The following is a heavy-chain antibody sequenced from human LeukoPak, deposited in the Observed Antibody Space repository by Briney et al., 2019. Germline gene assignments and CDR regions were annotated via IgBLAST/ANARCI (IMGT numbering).Heavy chain of an antibody. J-gene: IGHJ4*02. V-gene: IGHV3-7*01. Sequence: GGSLRLSCAASGFTFSSNWMSWVRQAPGKGLEWVANIKRDGSEKYYVDSVKGRFTISRDNAKSSLYLQMNSLRAEDTAVYYCARSSDYDSSGYYWESGSYFDYWGQGTLVTVSS. CDR3: ARSSDYDSSGYYWESGSYFDY. D-gene: IGHD3-22*01. CDR2: IKRDGSEK. CDR1: GFTFSSNW.